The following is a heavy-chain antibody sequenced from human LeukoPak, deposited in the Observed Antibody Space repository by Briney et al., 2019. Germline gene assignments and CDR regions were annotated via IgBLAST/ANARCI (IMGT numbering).Heavy chain of an antibody. J-gene: IGHJ4*02. CDR3: ARVQGPITMVREPQNGIDY. D-gene: IGHD3-10*01. CDR1: RITFSSYG. V-gene: IGHV3-30*02. Sequence: GGSLTLSCEASRITFSSYGFSWVRQPPGRGLEWVAFIRYDGTIQYYADSVKGRFTISRDNAKNSLYLQMNSLRAEDTAVYYCARVQGPITMVREPQNGIDYWGQGTLVTVSS. CDR2: IRYDGTIQ.